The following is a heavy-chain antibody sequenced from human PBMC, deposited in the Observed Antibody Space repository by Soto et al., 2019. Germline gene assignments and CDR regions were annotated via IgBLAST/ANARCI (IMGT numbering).Heavy chain of an antibody. Sequence: SRISQAPGKGLEWVSSISSGGSNTYYADSVKGRFTVSRDNSKDTLYLQMNSLRAEDTAVYYCANLRDSVTTFWGQGALVTVSS. CDR2: ISSGGSNT. CDR3: ANLRDSVTTF. V-gene: IGHV3-23*01. J-gene: IGHJ4*02. D-gene: IGHD4-4*01.